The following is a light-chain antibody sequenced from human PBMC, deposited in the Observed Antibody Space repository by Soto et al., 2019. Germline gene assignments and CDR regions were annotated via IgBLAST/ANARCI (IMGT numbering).Light chain of an antibody. CDR3: QQYNNWPGT. J-gene: IGKJ1*01. CDR2: GAS. Sequence: EIVMTQSPATLSVSPGERATLSCRASQSVSSKLAWYQQKPGQAPGLLIYGASTRATGIPARFSGSGSGTEFTVTISRLQAEDFAVYYCQQYNNWPGTFGQGTKVEIK. V-gene: IGKV3-15*01. CDR1: QSVSSK.